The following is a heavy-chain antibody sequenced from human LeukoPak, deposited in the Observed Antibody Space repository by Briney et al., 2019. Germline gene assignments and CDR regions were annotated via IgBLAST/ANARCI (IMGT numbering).Heavy chain of an antibody. D-gene: IGHD3-22*01. J-gene: IGHJ4*02. CDR1: GFTFSSYA. CDR2: ISGSGGST. CDR3: AKDRQAFITAYFDY. Sequence: PGGSLRLSCAASGFTFSSYAMSWVRQAPGKGLEWVSAISGSGGSTYYADSVKGRFTISRDNSKNTLYLQVNSLRAEDTAVYYCAKDRQAFITAYFDYWGQGTLVTVSS. V-gene: IGHV3-23*01.